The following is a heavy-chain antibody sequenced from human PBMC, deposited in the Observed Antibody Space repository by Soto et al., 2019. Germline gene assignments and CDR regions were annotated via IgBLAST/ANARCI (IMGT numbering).Heavy chain of an antibody. Sequence: SNTQSLTCTVSRGSISSGAYSWRWIRPPPGQCLERIGYIYYSGSTYYNPSLKSRVTISVDTSKNQSSLKLSSVTAADTAVYYCARDRGTVVKYRPPGIYGMDVWGQGTTVTVSS. J-gene: IGHJ6*02. V-gene: IGHV4-30-4*01. D-gene: IGHD2-15*01. CDR1: RGSISSGAYS. CDR3: ARDRGTVVKYRPPGIYGMDV. CDR2: IYYSGST.